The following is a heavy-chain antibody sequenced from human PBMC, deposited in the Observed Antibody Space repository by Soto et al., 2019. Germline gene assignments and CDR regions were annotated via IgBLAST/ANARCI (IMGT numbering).Heavy chain of an antibody. J-gene: IGHJ3*02. V-gene: IGHV1-2*02. CDR1: GYTFTGYY. CDR2: INPNRGGT. D-gene: IGHD3-3*01. CDR3: ARRNVLRFLEWLPRPNDAFDI. Sequence: ASVKVSCKASGYTFTGYYMHWVRQAPGQGLEWMGWINPNRGGTNYAQKFKGRVTMTRDTSISTAYMELSRLRSDDTAVYYCARRNVLRFLEWLPRPNDAFDIWGQGTMVTVSS.